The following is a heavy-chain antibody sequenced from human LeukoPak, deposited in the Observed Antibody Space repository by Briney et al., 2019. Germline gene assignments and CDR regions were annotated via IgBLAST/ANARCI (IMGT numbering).Heavy chain of an antibody. CDR3: ARGLRTGSYYYYYMDV. J-gene: IGHJ6*03. CDR1: GGSISSYY. D-gene: IGHD3-10*01. V-gene: IGHV4-59*01. CDR2: IYYSGST. Sequence: SETLSLTCTVSGGSISSYYWSWIRQPPGKGLEWIGYIYYSGSTNYNPSLKSRVTISVDTSKNQFSLKLSSVTAADTAVYYCARGLRTGSYYYYYMDVWGKGTTVTVSS.